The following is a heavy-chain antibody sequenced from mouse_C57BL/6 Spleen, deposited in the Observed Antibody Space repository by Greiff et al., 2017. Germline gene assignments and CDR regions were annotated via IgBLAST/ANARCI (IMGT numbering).Heavy chain of an antibody. V-gene: IGHV1-80*01. CDR3: ARRDGYFDY. CDR1: GYAFSSYW. D-gene: IGHD2-3*01. CDR2: IYPGDGAT. Sequence: QVQLKQSGAELVKPGASVKISCKASGYAFSSYWMIWVKQRPGKGLEWIGQIYPGDGATNYNGKFKGKATLTADKSSSTAYMQLSSLTSEDSAVYFCARRDGYFDYWGQGTTLTVSS. J-gene: IGHJ2*01.